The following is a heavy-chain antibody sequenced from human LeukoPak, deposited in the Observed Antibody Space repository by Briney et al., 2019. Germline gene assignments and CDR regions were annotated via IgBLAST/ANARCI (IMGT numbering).Heavy chain of an antibody. CDR3: AKPPYGGSSGYPDY. D-gene: IGHD3-22*01. V-gene: IGHV3-23*01. J-gene: IGHJ4*02. CDR1: GFTFSSYA. CDR2: ISGNGIST. Sequence: LSGGSLRLSCAASGFTFSSYAMSWVRQAPGKGLEWVSSISGNGISTYYADSVKGRFTISRDNSKNTVYLQVSSLRAEDTAVYYCAKPPYGGSSGYPDYWGQGTLVTVSS.